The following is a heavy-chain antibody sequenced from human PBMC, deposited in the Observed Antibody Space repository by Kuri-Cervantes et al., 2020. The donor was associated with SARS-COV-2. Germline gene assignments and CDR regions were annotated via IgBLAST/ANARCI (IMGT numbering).Heavy chain of an antibody. CDR2: ISSSSSYI. CDR3: ARGPRVYYILTGYYCAFDI. V-gene: IGHV3-21*01. D-gene: IGHD3-9*01. J-gene: IGHJ3*02. CDR1: GCTFSSYS. Sequence: GESLMISCPASGCTFSSYSMNRVRQAPGKGLEWDSSISSSSSYIYYADPVKGRFTISRDNAKNSLYLEMISLRPEDTAVYYCARGPRVYYILTGYYCAFDIWGQGTRVT.